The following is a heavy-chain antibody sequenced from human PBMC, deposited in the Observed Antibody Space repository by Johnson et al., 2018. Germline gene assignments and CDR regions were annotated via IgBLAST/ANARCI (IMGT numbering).Heavy chain of an antibody. J-gene: IGHJ6*02. CDR3: ARDPVEGHYYCGMDG. CDR2: VFYSGTT. V-gene: IGHV4-59*01. CDR1: GGSISSYY. Sequence: QVQLQESGPGLVKPSETLSLTCNVSGGSISSYYWSWIRQPPGKGLEWIGFVFYSGTTNYNPSLKSRVTISIDTSKNQFSLKLTSVTGADTAVYYCARDPVEGHYYCGMDGWGQGTTVTVSS.